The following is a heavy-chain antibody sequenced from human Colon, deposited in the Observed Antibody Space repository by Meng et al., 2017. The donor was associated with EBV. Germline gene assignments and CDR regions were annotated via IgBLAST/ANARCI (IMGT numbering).Heavy chain of an antibody. V-gene: IGHV4-4*02. CDR3: ARVGAYCGGDCYHPR. CDR2: IYHSGST. CDR1: GGSLSSRNW. D-gene: IGHD2-21*02. Sequence: GRLQEAGPGLVKPSGTLSLPCAVSGGSLSSRNWWSWVRQPPGKGLEWIGEIYHSGSTNYNPSLKSRVTISVDESKNQFSLRLSSVTAADTAVYYCARVGAYCGGDCYHPRWGQGTLVTVSS. J-gene: IGHJ4*02.